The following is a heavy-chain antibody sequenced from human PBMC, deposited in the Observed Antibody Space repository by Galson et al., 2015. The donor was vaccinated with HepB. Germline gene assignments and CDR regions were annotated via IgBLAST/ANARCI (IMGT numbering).Heavy chain of an antibody. V-gene: IGHV1-69*13. Sequence: SVKVSCKASGYTFTSYDINWVRQATGQGLEWMGGIIPIFGTANYAQKFQGRVTITADESTSTAYMELSSLRSEDTAVYYCARACSSTSCYMLRYNWFDPWGQGTLVTVSS. CDR3: ARACSSTSCYMLRYNWFDP. CDR2: IIPIFGTA. J-gene: IGHJ5*02. D-gene: IGHD2-2*02. CDR1: GYTFTSYD.